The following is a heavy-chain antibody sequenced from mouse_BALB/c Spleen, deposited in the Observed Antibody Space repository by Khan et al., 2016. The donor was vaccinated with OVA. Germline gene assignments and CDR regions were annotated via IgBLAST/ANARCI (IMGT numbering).Heavy chain of an antibody. D-gene: IGHD1-2*01. CDR3: ARRNYFGYTVAY. CDR1: GYTFTDYY. J-gene: IGHJ3*01. V-gene: IGHV1-77*01. Sequence: QVQLQQSGAELARPGASVKLSCKASGYTFTDYYINWVKQRTGQGLEWIGELSPGRGDTYYNEKFKGKATLNADKSYSTAYMLFNTLTSEASAVVYGARRNYFGYTVAYCGQGTLVTVSA. CDR2: LSPGRGDT.